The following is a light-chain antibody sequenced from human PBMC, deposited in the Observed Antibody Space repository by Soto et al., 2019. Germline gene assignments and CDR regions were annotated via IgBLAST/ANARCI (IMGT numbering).Light chain of an antibody. Sequence: QSVLTQPPSVSGSPGQSVTISCTGSNSDVGSYNRLSWYQQPPGTAPKLMIYEVSNRPSGVPDRFSGSKSGNPASLTISGLQAEDEADYYCTLYTSRSTYVFGTGTKVNVL. V-gene: IGLV2-18*01. CDR2: EVS. J-gene: IGLJ1*01. CDR3: TLYTSRSTYV. CDR1: NSDVGSYNR.